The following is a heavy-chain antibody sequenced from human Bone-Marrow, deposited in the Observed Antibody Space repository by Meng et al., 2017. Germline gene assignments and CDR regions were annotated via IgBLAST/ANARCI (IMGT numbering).Heavy chain of an antibody. D-gene: IGHD2-15*01. Sequence: QVQVQQWGAGLLKASETLSLTCAVYGGSFSAYDWSWIRQPPGKGLEWLGQINHSGSTNDNPSLKSRVTISIDTSRNQLSLKLSSVTAADTAVYYCARHPLLGYCSGGSCYFYWGQGTLVTVSS. CDR3: ARHPLLGYCSGGSCYFY. CDR2: INHSGST. J-gene: IGHJ4*02. CDR1: GGSFSAYD. V-gene: IGHV4-34*01.